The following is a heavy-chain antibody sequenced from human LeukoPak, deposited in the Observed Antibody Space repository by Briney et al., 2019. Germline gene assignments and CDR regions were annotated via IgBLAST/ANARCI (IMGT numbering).Heavy chain of an antibody. V-gene: IGHV4-4*07. D-gene: IGHD6-13*01. CDR1: GGSISSYY. Sequence: SETLSLTCTVSGGSISSYYWSWIRQPAGKGLEWIGRIYTSGSTNYNPSLKSRVTMSVDTSKNQFSLKLSSVTAADTAVYYCASLRVGSSFGYQFYMDVWGKGTTVTVSS. CDR2: IYTSGST. CDR3: ASLRVGSSFGYQFYMDV. J-gene: IGHJ6*03.